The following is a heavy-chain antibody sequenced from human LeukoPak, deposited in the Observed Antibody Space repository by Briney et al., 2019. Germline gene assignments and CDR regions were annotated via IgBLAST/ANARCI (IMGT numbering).Heavy chain of an antibody. CDR2: IYGTDYTT. D-gene: IGHD1-7*01. CDR3: ARRPAGTRTFDY. CDR1: GYSFTSYW. Sequence: GESLKISCKGSGYSFTSYWIGWVRQMPGKGLEWMGVIYGTDYTTIYSPPFHGQITISADKSISTAYLQWTSLKASDTAMYYCARRPAGTRTFDYWGQGALVTVSS. V-gene: IGHV5-51*01. J-gene: IGHJ4*02.